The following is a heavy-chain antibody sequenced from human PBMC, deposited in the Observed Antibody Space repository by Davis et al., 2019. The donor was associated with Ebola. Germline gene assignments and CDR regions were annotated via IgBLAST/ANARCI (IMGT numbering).Heavy chain of an antibody. D-gene: IGHD6-13*01. CDR3: ARASRGYSSSWRPPPYFQH. J-gene: IGHJ1*01. CDR1: GYTFTGYY. CDR2: INPNSGGT. Sequence: ASVKVSCKASGYTFTGYYMPWVRQAPGQGLEWLGWINPNSGGTNYAQKFQGRVTMTRDTSISTAYMELSRLRSDDTAVYYCARASRGYSSSWRPPPYFQHWGQGTLVTVSS. V-gene: IGHV1-2*02.